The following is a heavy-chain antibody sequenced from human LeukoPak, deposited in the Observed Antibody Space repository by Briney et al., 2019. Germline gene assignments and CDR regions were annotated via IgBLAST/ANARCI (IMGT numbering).Heavy chain of an antibody. D-gene: IGHD5-18*01. CDR1: GYSISSGYY. V-gene: IGHV4-38-2*02. CDR2: INHSGST. CDR3: ARGRIQLWSHVFDY. J-gene: IGHJ4*02. Sequence: SETLSLTCTVSGYSISSGYYWGWIRQPPGKGLEWIGEINHSGSTNYNPSLKSRVTISVDTSKNQFSLKLSSVTAADTAVYYCARGRIQLWSHVFDYWGQGILVTVSS.